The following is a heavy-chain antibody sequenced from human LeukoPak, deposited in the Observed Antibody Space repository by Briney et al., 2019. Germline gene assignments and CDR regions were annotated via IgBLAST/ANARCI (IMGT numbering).Heavy chain of an antibody. Sequence: ASVKVSCKTAGYTFTDCYMHWVRQAPGQGLEWMGWINPNSGGTKYAQKFQGRVTMTRDTSINTAYMELSRLTYDDTAVYYCAGLPRYNWNEPLDYWGQGTPVTVSS. CDR3: AGLPRYNWNEPLDY. D-gene: IGHD1-20*01. J-gene: IGHJ4*02. V-gene: IGHV1-2*02. CDR1: GYTFTDCY. CDR2: INPNSGGT.